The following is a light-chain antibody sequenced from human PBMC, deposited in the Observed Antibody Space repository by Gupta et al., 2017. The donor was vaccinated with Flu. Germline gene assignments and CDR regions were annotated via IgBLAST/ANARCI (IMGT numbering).Light chain of an antibody. Sequence: DIVMTQSPLSLPVTPGEPASISCRSSQSLLHSNGYNYLDWYLQKPGQSPQLLIYLGSNRASGVPDRFSGSGSGTDFTLKISRVDAEDVGFYYCMQALQTPCTFGQGTKVEIK. V-gene: IGKV2-28*01. CDR3: MQALQTPCT. CDR1: QSLLHSNGYNY. J-gene: IGKJ1*01. CDR2: LGS.